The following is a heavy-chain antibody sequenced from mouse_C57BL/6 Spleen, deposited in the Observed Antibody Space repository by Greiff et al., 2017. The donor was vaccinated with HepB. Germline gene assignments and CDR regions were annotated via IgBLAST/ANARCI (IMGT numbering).Heavy chain of an antibody. Sequence: EVKLVESGAELVKPGASVKLSCTASGFNIKDYYMHWVKQRTEQGLEWIGRIDPEDGETKYAPKFQGKATITADTSSNTAYLQLSSLTSEDTAVYYCASYYYGSRTFAYWGQGTLVTVSA. D-gene: IGHD1-1*01. CDR3: ASYYYGSRTFAY. J-gene: IGHJ3*01. CDR1: GFNIKDYY. V-gene: IGHV14-2*01. CDR2: IDPEDGET.